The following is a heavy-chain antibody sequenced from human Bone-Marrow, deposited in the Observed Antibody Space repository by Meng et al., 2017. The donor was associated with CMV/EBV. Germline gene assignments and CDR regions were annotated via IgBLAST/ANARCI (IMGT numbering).Heavy chain of an antibody. J-gene: IGHJ4*02. CDR1: GFNFGDFA. CDR3: ASRGDFWSGYYFG. V-gene: IGHV3-49*04. CDR2: IRSRPYGGTT. Sequence: GGSLRLSCSTSGFNFGDFAINWVRQAPGKGPEWVGFIRSRPYGGTTQYATSVNGRFTISRDNAKNSLYLQMNSLRAEDTAVYYCASRGDFWSGYYFGWGQGTLVTVSS. D-gene: IGHD3-3*01.